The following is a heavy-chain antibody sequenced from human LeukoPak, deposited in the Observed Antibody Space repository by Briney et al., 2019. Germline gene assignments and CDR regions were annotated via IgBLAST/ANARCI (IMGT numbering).Heavy chain of an antibody. CDR2: ISGYSGNT. CDR1: GYRFASYS. J-gene: IGHJ5*02. D-gene: IGHD1-26*01. Sequence: GASVTVSCKASGYRFASYSISWMRQAPGQGLEWMGRISGYSGNTKYAQKFQGRVTMTTDTSTSIAYMELNSLRSDDTAVYYCARDGSGSYYGNWFDPWGQGTLVTVSS. CDR3: ARDGSGSYYGNWFDP. V-gene: IGHV1-18*01.